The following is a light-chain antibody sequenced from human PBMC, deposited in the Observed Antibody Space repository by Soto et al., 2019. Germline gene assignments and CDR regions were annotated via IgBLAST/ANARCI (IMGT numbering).Light chain of an antibody. CDR2: QDS. CDR1: KLGDKY. V-gene: IGLV3-1*01. J-gene: IGLJ1*01. CDR3: QAWDSSTEV. Sequence: SYELTQPPSVSVSPGQTASITCSGDKLGDKYACWYQQKPGQSPVLVIYQDSKRPSGIPERFSGSNSGNTATQTISGTQAMDEADYYCQAWDSSTEVFGTGTKLTVL.